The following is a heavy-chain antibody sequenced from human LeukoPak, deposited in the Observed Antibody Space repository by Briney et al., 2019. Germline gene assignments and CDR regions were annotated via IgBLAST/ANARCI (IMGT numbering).Heavy chain of an antibody. CDR3: AKDAVPRTYYYDSSGYLDY. V-gene: IGHV3-23*01. Sequence: GGTLRLSCAASGFTFSTYGMSWVRQAPGKGMEWVSAISGSGGSTYYADSVKGRFTISRDNSKNTLYLQMNSLRAEDTAVYYCAKDAVPRTYYYDSSGYLDYWGQGTLVTVSS. J-gene: IGHJ4*02. CDR1: GFTFSTYG. CDR2: ISGSGGST. D-gene: IGHD3-22*01.